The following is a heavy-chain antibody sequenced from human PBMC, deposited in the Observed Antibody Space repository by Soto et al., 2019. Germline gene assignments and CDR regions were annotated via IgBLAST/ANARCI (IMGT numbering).Heavy chain of an antibody. V-gene: IGHV3-30*18. J-gene: IGHJ4*02. CDR3: AKDLSPSGTPGVYDYIWGSYRYTWDY. CDR1: GFTFSSYG. CDR2: ISYDGSNK. D-gene: IGHD3-16*02. Sequence: GGSLRLSCAASGFTFSSYGMHWVRQAPGKGLEWVAVISYDGSNKYYADSVKGRFTISRDNSKNTLYLQMNSLRAEDTAVYYCAKDLSPSGTPGVYDYIWGSYRYTWDYWGQGTLVTVSS.